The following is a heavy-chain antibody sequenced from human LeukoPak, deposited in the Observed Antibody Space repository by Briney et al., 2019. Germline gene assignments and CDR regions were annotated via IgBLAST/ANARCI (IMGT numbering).Heavy chain of an antibody. CDR2: ISYDGSNK. CDR3: ARDRKRGYCTNGVCYTGFGY. V-gene: IGHV3-30*04. Sequence: PGGSLRLSCAASGFTFSRYRMHWVRQAPGKGLEWVAVISYDGSNKYYADSVKGRFTISRDNSKNTLYLQMNSLRAEDTAVYYCARDRKRGYCTNGVCYTGFGYWGQGTLVTVSS. J-gene: IGHJ4*02. D-gene: IGHD2-8*01. CDR1: GFTFSRYR.